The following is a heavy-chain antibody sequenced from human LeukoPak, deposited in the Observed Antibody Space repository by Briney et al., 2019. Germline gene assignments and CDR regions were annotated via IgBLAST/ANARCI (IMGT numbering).Heavy chain of an antibody. V-gene: IGHV3-7*01. D-gene: IGHD2-15*01. CDR3: AKNIHYSQSDN. J-gene: IGHJ4*01. CDR2: IKQDGSEK. Sequence: GGSLRLSCAASGFTFSNHWMIWVRQAPGKGLEWVASIKQDGSEKQYVGSVRGRFTISRDNANNLLYLQMNSLTAEDTAVFYCAKNIHYSQSDNWGQGTLVTV. CDR1: GFTFSNHW.